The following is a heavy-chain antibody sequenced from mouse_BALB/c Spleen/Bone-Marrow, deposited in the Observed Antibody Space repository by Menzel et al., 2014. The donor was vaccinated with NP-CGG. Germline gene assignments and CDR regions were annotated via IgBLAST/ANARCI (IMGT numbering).Heavy chain of an antibody. J-gene: IGHJ3*01. D-gene: IGHD2-4*01. CDR2: IYPGNSDT. V-gene: IGHV1-5*01. CDR1: GYTFTSYW. Sequence: EVQLQQSGTVLPRPGASVKMSCKASGYTFTSYWMHWVKQRPGQGLEWIGAIYPGNSDTSYNQKFKGKAKLTAVTSTSTAYMELSSLTNEDSAVYYCTRAMITRAWFAYWGQGTLVTVSA. CDR3: TRAMITRAWFAY.